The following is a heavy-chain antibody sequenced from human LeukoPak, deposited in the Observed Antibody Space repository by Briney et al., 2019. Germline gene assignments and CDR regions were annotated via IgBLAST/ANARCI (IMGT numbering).Heavy chain of an antibody. V-gene: IGHV4-59*08. CDR2: IYHSGST. Sequence: PSETLSLTCTVSGGSISSYYWSWIRQPPGKGLEWIGYIYHSGSTNYNPSLKSRVTISVDTSKNQFSLKLSSVTAADTAVYYCASSWIQLWPSFDYWGQGTLVTVSS. CDR3: ASSWIQLWPSFDY. J-gene: IGHJ4*02. CDR1: GGSISSYY. D-gene: IGHD5-18*01.